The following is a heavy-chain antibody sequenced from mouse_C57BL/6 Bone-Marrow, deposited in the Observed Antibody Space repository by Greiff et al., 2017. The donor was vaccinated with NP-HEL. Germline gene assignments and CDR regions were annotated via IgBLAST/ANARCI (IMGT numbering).Heavy chain of an antibody. V-gene: IGHV5-4*03. CDR1: GFTFSSYA. CDR3: ATNWDWFAY. D-gene: IGHD4-1*02. CDR2: ISDGGSYT. Sequence: DVKLVESGGGLVKPGGSLKLSCAASGFTFSSYAMSWVRQTPEKRLEWVATISDGGSYTYYPDNVKGRFTISRDNAKNILYLQMSHLKSEDTAMYYCATNWDWFAYWGQGTLVTVSA. J-gene: IGHJ3*01.